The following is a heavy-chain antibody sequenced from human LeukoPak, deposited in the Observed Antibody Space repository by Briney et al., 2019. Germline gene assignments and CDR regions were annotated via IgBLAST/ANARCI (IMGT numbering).Heavy chain of an antibody. D-gene: IGHD3-3*01. Sequence: GGSLGLSCAASGFTFSSYGMHWVRQAPGKGLEWVAVISYDGGNKYYADSVKGRFTISRDNSKNTLYLQMNSLRAEDTAVYYCAKGGPKILEWLLFDYWGQGTLVTVSS. CDR3: AKGGPKILEWLLFDY. J-gene: IGHJ4*02. CDR1: GFTFSSYG. V-gene: IGHV3-30*18. CDR2: ISYDGGNK.